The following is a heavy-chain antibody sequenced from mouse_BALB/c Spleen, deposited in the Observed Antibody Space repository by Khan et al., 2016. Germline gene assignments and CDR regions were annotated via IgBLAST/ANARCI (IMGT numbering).Heavy chain of an antibody. J-gene: IGHJ4*01. Sequence: VQLKESGPGLVKPSQSLSLTCTVTGYSITSDYAWNWIRQFPGNRLEWMGYISSSGSTSYNPSLKSRISITRDTSKNQFFLQLNSVTSEDTATYYCARSDYSDKDAMDYWGQGTSVTVSS. CDR3: ARSDYSDKDAMDY. V-gene: IGHV3-2*02. D-gene: IGHD2-13*01. CDR1: GYSITSDYA. CDR2: ISSSGST.